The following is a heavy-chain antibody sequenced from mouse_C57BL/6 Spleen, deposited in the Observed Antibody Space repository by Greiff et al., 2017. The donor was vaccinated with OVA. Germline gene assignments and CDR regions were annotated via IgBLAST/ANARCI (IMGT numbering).Heavy chain of an antibody. CDR2: INPYNGDT. J-gene: IGHJ4*01. D-gene: IGHD1-1*01. V-gene: IGHV1-20*01. Sequence: DVKLQESGPELVKPGDSVKISCKASGYSFTGYFMNWVMQSHGKSLEWIGRINPYNGDTFYNQKFKGKATLTVDKSSSTAHMELRSLTSEDSAVYYCATFITTVANYYAMDYWGQGTSVTVSS. CDR3: ATFITTVANYYAMDY. CDR1: GYSFTGYF.